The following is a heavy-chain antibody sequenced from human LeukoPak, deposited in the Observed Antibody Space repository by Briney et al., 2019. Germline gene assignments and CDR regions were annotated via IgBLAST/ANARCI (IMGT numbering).Heavy chain of an antibody. CDR1: GGSISSGGYS. Sequence: SSETLSLTCVVSGGSISSGGYSWSWIRQPPGKGLEWIGYIYHSGSTYYNPSLKSRVTISVDRSKYQFSLKLSSVTAADTAVYYCARGAVPEPASWFDPWGQGTLVTVSS. CDR2: IYHSGST. CDR3: ARGAVPEPASWFDP. D-gene: IGHD1-14*01. V-gene: IGHV4-30-2*01. J-gene: IGHJ5*02.